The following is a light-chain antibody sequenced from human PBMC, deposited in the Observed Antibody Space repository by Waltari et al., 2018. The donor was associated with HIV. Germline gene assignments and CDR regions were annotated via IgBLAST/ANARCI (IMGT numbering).Light chain of an antibody. CDR1: SSNIGNDH. CDR3: GTWDTSLSGAV. CDR2: DKN. Sequence: SVLTQPPSVSAAPGQKVTISCSGTSSNIGNDHVSWYQHLPGAAPKLLIYDKNQRPSGIPDRFSGSKSGTSATLAITGLQTGDEADYYCGTWDTSLSGAVFGGGTKLTVL. J-gene: IGLJ3*02. V-gene: IGLV1-51*01.